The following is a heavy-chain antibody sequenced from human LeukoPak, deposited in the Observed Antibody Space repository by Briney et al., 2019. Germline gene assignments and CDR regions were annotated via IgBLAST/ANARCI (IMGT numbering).Heavy chain of an antibody. CDR3: AREGYRRDFDY. V-gene: IGHV4-30-2*01. CDR2: IYHSGST. D-gene: IGHD5-24*01. J-gene: IGHJ4*02. CDR1: GGSISGGGYY. Sequence: SETLSLTCTVSGGSISGGGYYWSWIRQPPGKGLEWVGYIYHSGSTYYNPSLKSRVTISVDRSKNQFSLKLSSVTAADTAVYYCAREGYRRDFDYWGQGTLVTVSS.